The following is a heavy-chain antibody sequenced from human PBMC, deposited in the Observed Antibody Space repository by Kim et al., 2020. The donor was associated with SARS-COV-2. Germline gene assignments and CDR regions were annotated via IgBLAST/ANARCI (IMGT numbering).Heavy chain of an antibody. Sequence: GGSLRLSCAASGFTFSNAWMSWVRQAPGKGLEWVGCIKSKTDGGTTDYAAPGKGRFTISRDDSKNTLYLQMNSLKTEDTAMYYCTTEWYDYVWGSYPQDDWGQGTLVTVAS. CDR3: TTEWYDYVWGSYPQDD. J-gene: IGHJ4*02. CDR2: IKSKTDGGTT. CDR1: GFTFSNAW. V-gene: IGHV3-15*01. D-gene: IGHD3-16*02.